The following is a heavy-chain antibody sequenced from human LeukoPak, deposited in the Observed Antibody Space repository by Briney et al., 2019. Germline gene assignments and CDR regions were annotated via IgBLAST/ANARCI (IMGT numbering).Heavy chain of an antibody. CDR3: AKERREQSRDNYFDY. Sequence: PGGSLRLSCVASGFTFSNYAMSWVRLAPGRGLEWVSVISGSGLTTFYADSVKGRFTISRDNSKNTLYLQMNSLRVEDTAVYYCAKERREQSRDNYFDYWGQGTLVTVSS. CDR2: ISGSGLTT. J-gene: IGHJ4*02. CDR1: GFTFSNYA. V-gene: IGHV3-23*01. D-gene: IGHD1-26*01.